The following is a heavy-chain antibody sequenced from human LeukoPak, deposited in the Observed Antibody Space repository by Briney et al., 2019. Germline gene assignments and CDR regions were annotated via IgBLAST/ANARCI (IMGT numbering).Heavy chain of an antibody. J-gene: IGHJ4*02. D-gene: IGHD3-9*01. Sequence: ASVKVSCKASGYTFTSYGISWVRQAPGQGLERMGWISAYNGNTNYAQKLQGRVTMTTDTSTSTAYMELRSLRSDDTAVYYCGTHDILTGSDYWGQGTLVTVSS. CDR2: ISAYNGNT. CDR1: GYTFTSYG. CDR3: GTHDILTGSDY. V-gene: IGHV1-18*01.